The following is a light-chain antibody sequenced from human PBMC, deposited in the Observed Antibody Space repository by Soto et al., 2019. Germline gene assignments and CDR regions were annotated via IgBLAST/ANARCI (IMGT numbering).Light chain of an antibody. CDR2: YAS. CDR1: QSVTNT. Sequence: IVMTHSPATLSVSPVGRVTISCRASQSVTNTLAWYQHKPGQAPRLLISYASRGATGIPSRFSGSGSGTDFTLTINSLQSEDFAVYYCQQYYTWPVTFGGGTKVDIK. J-gene: IGKJ4*01. CDR3: QQYYTWPVT. V-gene: IGKV3-15*01.